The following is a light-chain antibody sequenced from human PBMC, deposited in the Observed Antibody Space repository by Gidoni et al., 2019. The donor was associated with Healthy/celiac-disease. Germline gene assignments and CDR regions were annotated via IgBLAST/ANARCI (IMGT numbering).Light chain of an antibody. J-gene: IGKJ1*01. V-gene: IGKV3-20*01. Sequence: DIVLTQSPGTLSLSPGERATLSCRASQSVSSSYLAWYQQKPGQAPRLLIYGASSRATSIPDRFSGSGSGTDFTLTISRLEPEDFAVYYCQQYGSSPPWTFGQGTKVEIK. CDR3: QQYGSSPPWT. CDR2: GAS. CDR1: QSVSSSY.